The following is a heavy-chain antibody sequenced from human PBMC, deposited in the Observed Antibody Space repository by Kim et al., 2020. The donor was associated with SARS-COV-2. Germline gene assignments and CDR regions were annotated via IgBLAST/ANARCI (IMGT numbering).Heavy chain of an antibody. CDR3: ASGYSSGWSP. Sequence: SNYYEASVKGGFTISRDNSKNTLYLQMNSLRAEDTAVYYCASGYSSGWSPWGQGTLVTVSS. V-gene: IGHV3-66*01. CDR2: SN. J-gene: IGHJ5*02. D-gene: IGHD6-19*01.